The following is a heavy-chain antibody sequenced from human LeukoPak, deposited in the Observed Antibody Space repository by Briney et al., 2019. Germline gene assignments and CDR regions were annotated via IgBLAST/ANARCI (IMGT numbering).Heavy chain of an antibody. Sequence: ASVKVSCKASGYTFTSYDINWVRQATGQGLEWMGWMNPNSGNTGYAQKFQGRVTMTRNTSISTAYMELSSLRSEDTDVYYCARERVSSGWTIYYYYYYGMDVWGQGTTVTVSS. J-gene: IGHJ6*02. CDR1: GYTFTSYD. CDR3: ARERVSSGWTIYYYYYYGMDV. CDR2: MNPNSGNT. V-gene: IGHV1-8*01. D-gene: IGHD6-19*01.